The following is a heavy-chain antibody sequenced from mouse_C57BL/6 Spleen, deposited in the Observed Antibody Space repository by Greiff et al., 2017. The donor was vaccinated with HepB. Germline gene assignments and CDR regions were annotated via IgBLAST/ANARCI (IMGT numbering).Heavy chain of an antibody. CDR2: IYHGSGST. V-gene: IGHV1-55*01. Sequence: QVQLQQPGAELVKPGASVKMSCKASGYTFTSYWITWVKQRPGQGLEWIGDIYHGSGSTNYNEKFKSKATLTVDTSSSTAYMQHSSLTSEDSAVYYCAREGDYYGSSPGWFAYWGQGTLVTVSA. CDR3: AREGDYYGSSPGWFAY. CDR1: GYTFTSYW. J-gene: IGHJ3*01. D-gene: IGHD1-1*01.